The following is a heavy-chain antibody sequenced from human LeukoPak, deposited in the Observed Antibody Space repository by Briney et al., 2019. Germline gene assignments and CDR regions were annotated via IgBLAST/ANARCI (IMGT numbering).Heavy chain of an antibody. Sequence: PSETLSLTCNVSGGSISSYYWSWIRQPAGKGLEWIGRIYTSGSTNYNPSLKSRVTISVDTSKNQFSLKLSSVTAADTAVYYCARHRHNWNYGPLYYFDYWGQGTLVTVSS. CDR3: ARHRHNWNYGPLYYFDY. D-gene: IGHD1-7*01. V-gene: IGHV4-4*07. CDR2: IYTSGST. J-gene: IGHJ4*02. CDR1: GGSISSYY.